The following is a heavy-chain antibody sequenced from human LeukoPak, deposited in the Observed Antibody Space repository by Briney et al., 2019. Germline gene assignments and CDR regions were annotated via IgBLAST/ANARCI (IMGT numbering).Heavy chain of an antibody. J-gene: IGHJ6*02. D-gene: IGHD5-18*01. CDR3: ARERWGYSYGFGHYYYGMDV. CDR1: GFTFSSYW. V-gene: IGHV3-7*01. CDR2: IKQDGSEK. Sequence: GGSLRLSCAASGFTFSSYWMSWVRQAPGKGLEWVANIKQDGSEKYYVDSVKGRFTISRDNAKNSLYLQMNSLRAEDTAVYYCARERWGYSYGFGHYYYGMDVWGQGTTVTVSS.